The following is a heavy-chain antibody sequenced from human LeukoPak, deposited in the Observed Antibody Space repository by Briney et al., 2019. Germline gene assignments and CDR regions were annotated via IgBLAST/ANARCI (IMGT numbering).Heavy chain of an antibody. J-gene: IGHJ4*02. CDR3: AKTRHYYDSSGYGY. D-gene: IGHD3-22*01. CDR1: GFTFSSYA. V-gene: IGHV3-23*01. CDR2: ISGSGDET. Sequence: GGSLRLSCAASGFTFSSYAMSWVRQAPGKGLEWASAISGSGDETYYGDSVKGRFTIFRDNSKNTLYLQMNSLRAEDTAVYYCAKTRHYYDSSGYGYWGQGTLVTVSS.